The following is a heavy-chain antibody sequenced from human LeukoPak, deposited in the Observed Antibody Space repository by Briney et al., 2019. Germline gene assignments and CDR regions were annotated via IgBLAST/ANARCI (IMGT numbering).Heavy chain of an antibody. J-gene: IGHJ6*03. CDR2: TNTHGTSA. D-gene: IGHD6-13*01. V-gene: IGHV3-74*01. CDR3: LAGYYYYYVDV. Sequence: PGGSLRLSCAASGFTFNNYWMHWVRQAPGKGLVWVARTNTHGTSANYADSVKGRFIISGDNANNTLYLQMNGLRDEDTGVYYALAGYYYYYVDVWGKGTTVTVSS. CDR1: GFTFNNYW.